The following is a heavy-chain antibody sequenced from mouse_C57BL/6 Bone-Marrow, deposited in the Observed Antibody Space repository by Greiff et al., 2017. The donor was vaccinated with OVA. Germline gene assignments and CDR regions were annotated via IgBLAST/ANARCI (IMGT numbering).Heavy chain of an antibody. D-gene: IGHD1-1*01. CDR2: IYPSDSET. Sequence: QVHVKQPGAELVRPGSSVKLSCKASGYTFTSYWMDWVKQRPGQGLEWIGNIYPSDSETHYNQKFKDKATLTVDTSSSTAYMQLSSLTSEDSAVYYCARFITTVVADDWGQGTTLTVSS. CDR1: GYTFTSYW. CDR3: ARFITTVVADD. V-gene: IGHV1-61*01. J-gene: IGHJ2*01.